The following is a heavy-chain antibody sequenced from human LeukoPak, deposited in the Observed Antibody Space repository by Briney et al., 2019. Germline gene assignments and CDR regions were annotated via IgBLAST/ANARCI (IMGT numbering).Heavy chain of an antibody. Sequence: GGSLRLSCAASGFPFSNYWMSWVRQAPGKGLEWVSSISSSSSYIYYADSVKGRFTISRDNAKNSLYLQMNSLRAEDTAVYYCARDADYYDSSGYSYDAFDIWGQGTMVTVSS. CDR1: GFPFSNYW. D-gene: IGHD3-22*01. CDR2: ISSSSSYI. V-gene: IGHV3-21*01. CDR3: ARDADYYDSSGYSYDAFDI. J-gene: IGHJ3*02.